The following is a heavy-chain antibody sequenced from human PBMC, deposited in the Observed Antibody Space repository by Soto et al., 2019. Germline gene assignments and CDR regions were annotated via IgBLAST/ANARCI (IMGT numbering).Heavy chain of an antibody. J-gene: IGHJ6*02. D-gene: IGHD6-13*01. CDR3: TKYTYTSRYAYYGMDV. CDR1: GFTFGDHA. V-gene: IGHV3-49*03. Sequence: GGSLRLSCTTSGFTFGDHAMSWSRQAPGKGLEWVGVIRSKAYGGTTDYAASVKGRFTISRDDSKSIAYLQMNSLKSEDTGVYYCTKYTYTSRYAYYGMDVWGHGTTVTVSS. CDR2: IRSKAYGGTT.